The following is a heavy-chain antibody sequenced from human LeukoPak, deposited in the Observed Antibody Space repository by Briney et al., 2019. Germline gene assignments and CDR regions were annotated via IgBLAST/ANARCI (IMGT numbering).Heavy chain of an antibody. J-gene: IGHJ4*02. CDR3: AISLTYYYDSSGRFDY. CDR2: ISYDGSNK. CDR1: GFTFSSYG. V-gene: IGHV3-30*03. Sequence: GGSLRLSCAASGFTFSSYGMHWVRQAPGKGLEWVAVISYDGSNKYYADSVKGRFTISRDNSKNTLYLQMNSLRAEDTAVYYCAISLTYYYDSSGRFDYWGQGTLVTVSS. D-gene: IGHD3-22*01.